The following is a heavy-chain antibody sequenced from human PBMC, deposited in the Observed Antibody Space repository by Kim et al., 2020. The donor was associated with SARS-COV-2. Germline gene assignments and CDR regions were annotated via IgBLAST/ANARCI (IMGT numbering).Heavy chain of an antibody. J-gene: IGHJ6*02. CDR1: GFTFSSYW. Sequence: GGSLRLSCAASGFTFSSYWMHWVRQAPGKGLVWVSRINSDGSSTSYADSVKGRFTISRDNAKNTLYLQMNSLRAEDTAVYYCAREGRYSYGPYYYGMDVWGQGTTVTVSS. CDR3: AREGRYSYGPYYYGMDV. V-gene: IGHV3-74*01. D-gene: IGHD5-18*01. CDR2: INSDGSST.